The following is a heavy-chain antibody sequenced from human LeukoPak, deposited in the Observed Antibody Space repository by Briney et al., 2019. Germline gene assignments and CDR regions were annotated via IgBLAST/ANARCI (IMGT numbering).Heavy chain of an antibody. Sequence: ETQFLTCTVPGGSSSSYYWSWIRQPPGKGLEWIGYIYYSGSTNYNPSLKSRVTISVDTSKNQFSLKLCSVTAADTAVYYCARALMVLGVIYFDYWGHGNPVSVSS. CDR3: ARALMVLGVIYFDY. D-gene: IGHD3-10*01. CDR2: IYYSGST. J-gene: IGHJ4*01. CDR1: GGSSSSYY. V-gene: IGHV4-59*01.